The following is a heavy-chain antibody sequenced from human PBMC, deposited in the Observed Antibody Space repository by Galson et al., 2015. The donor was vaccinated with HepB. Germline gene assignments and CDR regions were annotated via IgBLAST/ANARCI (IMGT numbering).Heavy chain of an antibody. Sequence: SLRLSCATSGFTFSNYYMNWIRQAPGKGLEWVSYISDTNNYTKYVDSVRGRFTISRDNAKSSLYLQMNSLRAEDTAVYYCARSNDDYGDPYFDFWGQGTLVTVSS. CDR2: ISDTNNYT. CDR1: GFTFSNYY. V-gene: IGHV3-11*06. J-gene: IGHJ4*02. D-gene: IGHD4-17*01. CDR3: ARSNDDYGDPYFDF.